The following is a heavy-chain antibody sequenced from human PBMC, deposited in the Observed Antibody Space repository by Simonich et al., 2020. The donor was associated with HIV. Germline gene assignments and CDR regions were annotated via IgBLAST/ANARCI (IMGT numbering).Heavy chain of an antibody. J-gene: IGHJ4*02. V-gene: IGHV1-69*13. Sequence: QVQLVQSGAEVKKPGSSVKVSCKASGGTFSSFAISWVRQAPGLGLKGVGGTIPIFGTANYAQMFQGRVTITADESTSTAYMELSSLRSEDTGIYYCARKGGGRGVYYFDYWGQGTLVTVSS. CDR2: TIPIFGTA. CDR3: ARKGGGRGVYYFDY. CDR1: GGTFSSFA. D-gene: IGHD3-10*01.